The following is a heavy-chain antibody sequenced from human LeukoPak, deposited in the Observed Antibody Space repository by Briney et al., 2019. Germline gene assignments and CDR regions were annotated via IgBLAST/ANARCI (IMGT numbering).Heavy chain of an antibody. V-gene: IGHV3-30*04. Sequence: GGSLRLSCAASGFTFSSYAMHWVRQAPGKGPEWVAVISYDGSNKYYADSVKGRFTISRDNSKNTLYLQMNSLRAEDTAVYYCARGYDILTGYFYYYYYGMDVWGQGTTVTVSS. CDR2: ISYDGSNK. J-gene: IGHJ6*02. CDR3: ARGYDILTGYFYYYYYGMDV. CDR1: GFTFSSYA. D-gene: IGHD3-9*01.